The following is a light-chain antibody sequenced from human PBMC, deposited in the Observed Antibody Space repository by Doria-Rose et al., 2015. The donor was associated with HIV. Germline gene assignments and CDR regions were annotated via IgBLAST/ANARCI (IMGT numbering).Light chain of an antibody. Sequence: EIVMTQSSESLGMSLGDRATLNCKSNQSLLYTSKNYLAWYQQKTGQPPKLLIYWASTRQSGIPARFSGSESGTDFTLTISSLEAEDVAVYYCQQYYDTPSFGPGTTVDIK. J-gene: IGKJ3*01. CDR3: QQYYDTPS. CDR2: WAS. CDR1: QSLLYTSKNY. V-gene: IGKV4-1*01.